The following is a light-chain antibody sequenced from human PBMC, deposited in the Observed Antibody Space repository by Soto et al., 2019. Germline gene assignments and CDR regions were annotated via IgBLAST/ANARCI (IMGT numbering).Light chain of an antibody. CDR3: QQYNNWXT. CDR1: QSISSN. CDR2: GAS. J-gene: IGKJ5*01. V-gene: IGKV3-15*01. Sequence: EVVMTQSPATLSVSPGERTTLSCRASQSISSNLAWYQQRPGQAPRLLMYGASTRATGIPARFSGSGSGTEFTLTISSLQSEDFAVYYCQQYNNWXTFGQGTRLEIK.